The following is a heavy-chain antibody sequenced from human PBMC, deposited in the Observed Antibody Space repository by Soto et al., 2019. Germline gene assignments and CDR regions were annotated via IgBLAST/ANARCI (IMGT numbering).Heavy chain of an antibody. J-gene: IGHJ4*02. CDR1: GVSINSGGYC. D-gene: IGHD5-18*01. CDR2: ISYGGST. Sequence: TSVTLSLTCPFSGVSINSGGYCWSWIRQHPGKGLDWIGCISYGGSTSYNPSLKSRVTISVDTSKNQFSLKLTSVTAADTAVYYCSRGILVWGQGALVTVSS. V-gene: IGHV4-31*03. CDR3: SRGILV.